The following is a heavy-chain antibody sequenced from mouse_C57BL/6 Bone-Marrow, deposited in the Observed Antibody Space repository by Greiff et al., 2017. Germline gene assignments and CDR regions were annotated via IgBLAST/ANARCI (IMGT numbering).Heavy chain of an antibody. D-gene: IGHD1-1*01. CDR1: GYTFTNSW. CDR3: ARYYYGSSYGYAMDY. CDR2: IYPGGGYT. Sequence: QVQLKQSGAELVRPGTSVTMSCKASGYTFTNSWIGWVKQRPGHGLEWIGDIYPGGGYTNYNEKFKGKATLPADKSSSTAYMQFSSLTSEDSAIYYCARYYYGSSYGYAMDYWGQGTSVTVSS. J-gene: IGHJ4*01. V-gene: IGHV1-63*01.